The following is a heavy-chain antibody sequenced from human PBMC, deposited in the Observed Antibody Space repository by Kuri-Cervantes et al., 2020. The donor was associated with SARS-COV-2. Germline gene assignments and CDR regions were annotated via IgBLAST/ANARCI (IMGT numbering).Heavy chain of an antibody. CDR2: IYTTGST. CDR3: ARERKPLDAFDI. CDR1: GDPMSSGNYY. V-gene: IGHV4-61*09. Sequence: SETLSLTCTVSGDPMSSGNYYWSWIRQPAGKGPEWIGHIYTTGSTDYNPSLKSRVSISLDKSKSQFSLKLSSVTAADTAVYYCARERKPLDAFDIWGQGTMVTVSS. J-gene: IGHJ3*02.